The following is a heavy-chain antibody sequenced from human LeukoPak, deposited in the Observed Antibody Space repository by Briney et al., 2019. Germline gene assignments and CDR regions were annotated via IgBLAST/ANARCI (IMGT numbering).Heavy chain of an antibody. CDR1: GFTFSSYA. J-gene: IGHJ4*02. D-gene: IGHD3-10*01. Sequence: PGGSLRLSCSASGFTFSSYAMHWVRQAPGKGLEYVSAISSNGGSTYYADSVKGRFTISRDNSKNTLYLQMSSLRAEDTAVYYCARDRGYLSFDYWGQGTLVTVSS. CDR3: ARDRGYLSFDY. CDR2: ISSNGGST. V-gene: IGHV3-64D*09.